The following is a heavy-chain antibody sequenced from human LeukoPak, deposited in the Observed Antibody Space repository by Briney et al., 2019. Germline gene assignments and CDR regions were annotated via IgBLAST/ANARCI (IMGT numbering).Heavy chain of an antibody. D-gene: IGHD2-2*01. CDR1: GGSISSYY. Sequence: SETLSLTCTVSGGSISSYYWSWIRQPPGKGLEWIGYIYYSGSTNYNPSLKSRVTISVDTSKNQFSLKLSSVTAADTAVYYCASIVVVPAAHPGGWFDPWGQGTLVAVSS. CDR3: ASIVVVPAAHPGGWFDP. J-gene: IGHJ5*02. V-gene: IGHV4-59*01. CDR2: IYYSGST.